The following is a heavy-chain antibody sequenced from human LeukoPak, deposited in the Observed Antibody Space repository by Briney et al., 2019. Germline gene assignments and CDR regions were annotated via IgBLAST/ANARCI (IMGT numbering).Heavy chain of an antibody. V-gene: IGHV3-53*01. D-gene: IGHD6-13*01. CDR3: ARAYSSSWNNWFDP. J-gene: IGHJ5*02. CDR2: IYSGGST. CDR1: GFTVSSNY. Sequence: GGSPRLSCAASGFTVSSNYMSWVRQAPGKGLEWVSVIYSGGSTYYADSVKGRFTISRDNSKNTLYLQMNSLRAEDTAVYYCARAYSSSWNNWFDPWGQGTLVTVSS.